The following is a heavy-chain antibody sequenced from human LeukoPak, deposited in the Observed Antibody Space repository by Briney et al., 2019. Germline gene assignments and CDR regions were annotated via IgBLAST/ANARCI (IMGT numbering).Heavy chain of an antibody. J-gene: IGHJ5*02. D-gene: IGHD3-22*01. CDR1: GYTFTSYD. CDR3: AREEHYDSSGYWFDP. V-gene: IGHV1-8*03. Sequence: ASVKVSCKASGYTFTSYDINWVRQATGQGLEWMGWMNPNSGNTGYARKFQGRVTIPRNTSISTAYMELSGLRSEDTAVYYCAREEHYDSSGYWFDPWGQGTLVTVSS. CDR2: MNPNSGNT.